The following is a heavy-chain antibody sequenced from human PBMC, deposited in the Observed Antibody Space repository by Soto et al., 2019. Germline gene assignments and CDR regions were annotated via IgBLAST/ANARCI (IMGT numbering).Heavy chain of an antibody. J-gene: IGHJ4*02. D-gene: IGHD6-13*01. CDR3: ARDGLSVGAAAGALKLDFDY. V-gene: IGHV3-48*01. CDR2: ISSSSSTI. Sequence: GGSLRLSCAASGFTFSSYSMNWVRQAPGKGLEWVSYISSSSSTIYYADSVKGRFTISRDNAKNSLYLQMNSLRAEDTAVYYCARDGLSVGAAAGALKLDFDYWGQGTLVTVSS. CDR1: GFTFSSYS.